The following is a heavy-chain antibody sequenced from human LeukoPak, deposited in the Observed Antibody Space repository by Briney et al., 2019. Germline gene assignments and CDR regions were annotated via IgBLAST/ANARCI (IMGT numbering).Heavy chain of an antibody. J-gene: IGHJ4*02. CDR1: GVSISSCDYY. CDR2: IYSDGST. CDR3: ARVKSTSWFDY. Sequence: SQTLSLTCTVSGVSISSCDYYWSWIRQPPGKGLEWIGSIYSDGSTYSNPSSDPSLNSRVTISVDKSKNQFSLKVKSVTAADTAIYYCARVKSTSWFDYWGQGALVTVSS. D-gene: IGHD2-2*01. V-gene: IGHV4-39*07.